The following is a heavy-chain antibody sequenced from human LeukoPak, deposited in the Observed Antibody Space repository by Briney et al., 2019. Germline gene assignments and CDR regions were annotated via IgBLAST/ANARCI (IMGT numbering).Heavy chain of an antibody. Sequence: ASVKVSCKASGYTFTSYGISWVRQAPGHGLEWMGWISAYNGNTNYAQKLQGRVTMTTDTSTSTAYMELRSLRSDDTAVYYCARDLWGGSSWYSGSSYWGQGTLVTVSS. CDR1: GYTFTSYG. CDR2: ISAYNGNT. J-gene: IGHJ4*02. CDR3: ARDLWGGSSWYSGSSY. V-gene: IGHV1-18*01. D-gene: IGHD6-13*01.